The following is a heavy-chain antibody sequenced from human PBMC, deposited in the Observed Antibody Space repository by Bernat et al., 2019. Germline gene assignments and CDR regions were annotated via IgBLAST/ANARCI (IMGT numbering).Heavy chain of an antibody. CDR3: TRMHGGSYYFDD. CDR2: MNQDGSEK. CDR1: GFTFSNYW. Sequence: EVQLVESGGGLVQPGGSLRLSCVASGFTFSNYWMSWVRQAPRRGLEWVANMNQDGSEKNYVAYVKGRFSISRDNAENSLYLQMDRLRADDTAVYFCTRMHGGSYYFDDWGQGTLVTVSS. D-gene: IGHD1-26*01. J-gene: IGHJ4*02. V-gene: IGHV3-7*03.